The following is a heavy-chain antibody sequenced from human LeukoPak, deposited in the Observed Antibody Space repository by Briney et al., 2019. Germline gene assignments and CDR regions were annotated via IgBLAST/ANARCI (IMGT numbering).Heavy chain of an antibody. CDR1: GYSFTSGHY. CDR2: IYHTGSA. V-gene: IGHV4-38-2*01. D-gene: IGHD2-2*01. CDR3: ARYCTSTTCILRGFDY. Sequence: SETLSLTCSVSGYSFTSGHYWGWIRQPPGKELEWIANIYHTGSAHYNPSLKSRVTISVDTSKNQFSLKLSSVTAADTAVYYCARYCTSTTCILRGFDYWGQGTLVTVSS. J-gene: IGHJ4*02.